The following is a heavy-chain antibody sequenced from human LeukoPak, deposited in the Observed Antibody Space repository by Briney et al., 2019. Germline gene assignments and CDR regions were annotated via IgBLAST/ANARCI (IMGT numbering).Heavy chain of an antibody. Sequence: PGGSLRLSCAASGFTFSSYAMSWVRQAPGKGLEWVSGISGSGGSTYYADSVKGRFTISRDNPKNTLYLQMNSLRAEDTAVYYCAKDQVVRGVTGWFDPWGQGTLVTVSS. CDR3: AKDQVVRGVTGWFDP. D-gene: IGHD3-10*01. CDR1: GFTFSSYA. CDR2: ISGSGGST. V-gene: IGHV3-23*01. J-gene: IGHJ5*02.